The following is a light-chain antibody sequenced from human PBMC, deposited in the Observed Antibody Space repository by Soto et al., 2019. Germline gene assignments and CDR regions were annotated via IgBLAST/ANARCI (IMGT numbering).Light chain of an antibody. J-gene: IGLJ3*02. CDR1: TSDIGKYNY. CDR2: EVS. CDR3: NSLTGSSTLV. Sequence: QSALTQPASVSGSPGQSITISCTGTTSDIGKYNYVSWYQHHPGKAPKLMIYEVSHRPTGVSNRFYGSKSGNTASLTISGLQVEVEADYWCNSLTGSSTLVSGGGTKRTVL. V-gene: IGLV2-14*01.